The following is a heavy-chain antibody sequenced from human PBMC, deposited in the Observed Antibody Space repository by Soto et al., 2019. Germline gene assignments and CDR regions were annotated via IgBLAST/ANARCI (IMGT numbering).Heavy chain of an antibody. CDR3: VRVPVR. Sequence: QLQLQESGSGLVKPSQTLSLTCAVSGGSISSGGYSWSWIRQPPGKGLEWIGYIYHSGSTYYNPSRKTRVTISVVSYKHHSSLKLSLVIAADTALYFCVRVPVRWGRGTLVTVSS. CDR2: IYHSGST. D-gene: IGHD2-2*01. V-gene: IGHV4-30-2*01. J-gene: IGHJ4*02. CDR1: GGSISSGGYS.